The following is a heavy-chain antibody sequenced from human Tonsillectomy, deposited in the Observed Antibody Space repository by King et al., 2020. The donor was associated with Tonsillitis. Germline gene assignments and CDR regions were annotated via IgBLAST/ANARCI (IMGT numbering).Heavy chain of an antibody. J-gene: IGHJ3*02. CDR1: GFTFSDHY. Sequence: QLVQSGGGLVQPGGSLRLSCAASGFTFSDHYMDWVRQAPGKGLEWVGRTRNKANSYTTEYAASVKGRFTISRDDSKNSLYLQMNSLKTEDPAVYYCARDGGSSGWYGEAFDIWGQGTMVTVSS. V-gene: IGHV3-72*01. CDR2: TRNKANSYTT. CDR3: ARDGGSSGWYGEAFDI. D-gene: IGHD6-19*01.